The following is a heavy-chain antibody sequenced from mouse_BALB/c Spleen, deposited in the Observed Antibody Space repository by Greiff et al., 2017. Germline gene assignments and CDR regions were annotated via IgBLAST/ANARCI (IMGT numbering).Heavy chain of an antibody. Sequence: EVQLQQSGAELVKPGASVKLSCTASGFNIKDTYMHWVKQRPEQGLEWIGRIDPANGNTKYDPKFQGKATITADTSSNTAYLQLSSLTSEDTAVYYCARSNWDGGNYFDYGGQGTTLTVSS. V-gene: IGHV14-3*02. D-gene: IGHD4-1*01. CDR1: GFNIKDTY. CDR3: ARSNWDGGNYFDY. J-gene: IGHJ2*01. CDR2: IDPANGNT.